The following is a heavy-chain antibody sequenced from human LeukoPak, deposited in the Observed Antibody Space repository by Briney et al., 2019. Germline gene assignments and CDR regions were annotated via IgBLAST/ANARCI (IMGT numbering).Heavy chain of an antibody. J-gene: IGHJ6*02. CDR1: GYRITGYY. CDR2: ISAYNGNT. V-gene: IGHV1-18*04. Sequence: ASVKVSRKASGYRITGYYMDWVRQAPGQGLEWMGWISAYNGNTNYAQKLQGRVTMTTDTSTSTAYMELRSLRSDDTAVYYCARDLGFGELFPFYYYYGMDVWGQGTTVTVSS. D-gene: IGHD3-10*01. CDR3: ARDLGFGELFPFYYYYGMDV.